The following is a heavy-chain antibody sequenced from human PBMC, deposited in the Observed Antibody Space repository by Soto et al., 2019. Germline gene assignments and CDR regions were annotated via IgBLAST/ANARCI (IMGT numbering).Heavy chain of an antibody. D-gene: IGHD3-16*01. J-gene: IGHJ6*02. V-gene: IGHV2-70*11. CDR2: IDWDDDK. CDR1: GFSLSTSGMC. CDR3: ARRLGEQHWGGSHYYYGMDV. Sequence: SGPTLVNPTQTLTLTCTFSGFSLSTSGMCVNWIRQPPGKALEWLARIDWDDDKYYSTSLKTRLTISKDTSKNQVVFTMTNMDPVDTATYYCARRLGEQHWGGSHYYYGMDVWGQGTTVTVSS.